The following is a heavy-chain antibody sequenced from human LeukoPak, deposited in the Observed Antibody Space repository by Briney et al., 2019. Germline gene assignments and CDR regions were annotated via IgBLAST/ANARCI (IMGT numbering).Heavy chain of an antibody. V-gene: IGHV1-46*01. CDR2: ISPSGGST. D-gene: IGHD4-17*01. J-gene: IGHJ4*02. Sequence: GASVKVSCKAFGYTFTSNYMHWVRQAPGQGPEWMGVISPSGGSTTYAQKFQGRVTITADKSTSTAYMELSSLRSEDTAVYYCARVAVTTYYFDYWGQGTLVTVSS. CDR3: ARVAVTTYYFDY. CDR1: GYTFTSNY.